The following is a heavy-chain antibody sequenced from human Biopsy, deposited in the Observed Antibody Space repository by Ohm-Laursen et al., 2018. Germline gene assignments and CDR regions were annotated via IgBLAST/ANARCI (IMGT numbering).Heavy chain of an antibody. Sequence: PSETLSLTCAVYGGSFSGYYWSWIRQPPGKGLEWIGEINHRGSTNYNPSLKSRVTISVDTSKNHFSLKLRSVTAADTAVYYCARVLLPAAAVHYGMDVWGQGTMVTV. CDR1: GGSFSGYY. D-gene: IGHD2-2*01. J-gene: IGHJ6*02. CDR2: INHRGST. CDR3: ARVLLPAAAVHYGMDV. V-gene: IGHV4-34*01.